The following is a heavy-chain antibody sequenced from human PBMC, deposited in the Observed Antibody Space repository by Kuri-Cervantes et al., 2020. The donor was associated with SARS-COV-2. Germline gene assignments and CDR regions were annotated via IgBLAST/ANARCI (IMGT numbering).Heavy chain of an antibody. Sequence: SETLSLTCAVSGYSISSGYYWGWIRQPPGKGREWIGSIYHSGSTYYNPSLKSRVTISVDTSKNQFSLKLSSVTAADTAVYYCARHGGIAVAGTFDYWGQGTLVTVSS. CDR3: ARHGGIAVAGTFDY. CDR1: GYSISSGYY. CDR2: IYHSGST. D-gene: IGHD6-19*01. V-gene: IGHV4-38-2*01. J-gene: IGHJ4*02.